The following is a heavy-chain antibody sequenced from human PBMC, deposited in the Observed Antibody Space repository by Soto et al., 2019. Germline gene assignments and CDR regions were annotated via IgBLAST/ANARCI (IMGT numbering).Heavy chain of an antibody. V-gene: IGHV4-30-4*01. CDR2: IYYSGST. J-gene: IGHJ6*02. CDR3: ARDPSYGDYYYGMDV. CDR1: GGSISSGDYY. D-gene: IGHD4-17*01. Sequence: PSETLSLTCTVSGGSISSGDYYWSWIRQPPGKGLEWIAYIYYSGSTHYNPSLKSRVTISVDTSKNQFSLKLSSVPAADTAVYYCARDPSYGDYYYGMDVWGQGTTVTVSS.